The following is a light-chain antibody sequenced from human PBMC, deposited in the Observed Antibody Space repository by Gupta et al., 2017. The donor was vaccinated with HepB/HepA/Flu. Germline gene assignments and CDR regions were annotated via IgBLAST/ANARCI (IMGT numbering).Light chain of an antibody. CDR2: RNE. Sequence: QSVLPQPPSASGTPRQRVTISCSGSSANFGSNYVYWYQQLPGAAPKLLSYRNEQQPSGVPDRFSGAKSGTSASLAISGLRSEDEGNYNCASWDDSLSGPVFGGGTTLTVL. CDR1: SANFGSNY. CDR3: ASWDDSLSGPV. V-gene: IGLV1-47*01. J-gene: IGLJ3*02.